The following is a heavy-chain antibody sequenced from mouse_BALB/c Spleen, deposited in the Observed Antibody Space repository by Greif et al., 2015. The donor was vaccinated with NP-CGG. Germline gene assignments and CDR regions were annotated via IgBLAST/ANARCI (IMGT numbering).Heavy chain of an antibody. CDR2: IDPSDSYT. J-gene: IGHJ3*01. V-gene: IGHV1-69*02. CDR1: GYTFTSYW. CDR3: AKGSYYGSSYWFAY. D-gene: IGHD1-1*01. Sequence: VQLQQSGAELVKPGASVKLSCKASGYTFTSYWMHWVKQRPGQGLEWIGEIDPSDSYTNYNQKFKGKATLTVDKSSSTAYMQLSSLTSEDSAVYYCAKGSYYGSSYWFAYWGQGTLVTVSA.